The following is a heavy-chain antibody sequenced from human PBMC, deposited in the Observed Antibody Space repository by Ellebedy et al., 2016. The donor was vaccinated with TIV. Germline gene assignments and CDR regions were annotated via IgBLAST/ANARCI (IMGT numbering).Heavy chain of an antibody. Sequence: GESLKISCAASGFTFNTAWMNWVRQAPGKGLEWVARIKSKNDGGTTDYAAPVKGRFTVSRDDSQNTLSLQMASLRAEDTAIYYCVKGPFCNGGSCYPFDDSFPMWGQGTKVTVSS. CDR1: GFTFNTAW. CDR2: IKSKNDGGTT. J-gene: IGHJ3*01. V-gene: IGHV3-15*07. CDR3: VKGPFCNGGSCYPFDDSFPM. D-gene: IGHD2-15*01.